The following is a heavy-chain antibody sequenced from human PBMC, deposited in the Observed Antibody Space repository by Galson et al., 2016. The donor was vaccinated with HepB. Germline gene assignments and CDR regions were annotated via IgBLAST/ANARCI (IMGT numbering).Heavy chain of an antibody. CDR1: GFTFDDFA. CDR2: ISWNSANM. Sequence: SLRLSCAASGFTFDDFAMHWVRQPPGKGLEWVSGISWNSANMAYADPVKGRFTISRDNAKNTLYLQMNSLRVDDTAVYFCARAYFYSHSPVPWGQGTLVTVSS. D-gene: IGHD2/OR15-2a*01. CDR3: ARAYFYSHSPVP. J-gene: IGHJ5*02. V-gene: IGHV3-9*01.